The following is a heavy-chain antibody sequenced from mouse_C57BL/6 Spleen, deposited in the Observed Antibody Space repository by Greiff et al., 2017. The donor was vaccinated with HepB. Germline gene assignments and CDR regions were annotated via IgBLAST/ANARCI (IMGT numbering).Heavy chain of an antibody. CDR2: INPGSGGT. D-gene: IGHD2-1*01. Sequence: VQLQQSGAELVRPGTSVKVSCKASGYAFTNYLVEWVKQRPGQGLEWIGVINPGSGGTNYNEKFKGKATLTADKSSSTAYMQLSSLTSEDSAVYFCASSGNYDGGDYGGQGTPPPFSS. CDR1: GYAFTNYL. V-gene: IGHV1-54*01. J-gene: IGHJ2*01. CDR3: ASSGNYDGGDY.